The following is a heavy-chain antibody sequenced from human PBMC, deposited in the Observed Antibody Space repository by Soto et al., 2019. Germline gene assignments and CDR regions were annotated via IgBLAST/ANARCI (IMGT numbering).Heavy chain of an antibody. J-gene: IGHJ5*02. D-gene: IGHD4-4*01. CDR2: IYYSGNT. Sequence: QLQLQESGPGLVKTSETLSLTCTVSGGSTSSISYYWGWIRQSPGKGLEWIGSIYYSGNTHYNPCLKSRISISVDTSKNEFSLKLSSVTAADTAVYYCGRQLNDYNGWFDPWGQGTLVTVSS. CDR1: GGSTSSISYY. CDR3: GRQLNDYNGWFDP. V-gene: IGHV4-39*01.